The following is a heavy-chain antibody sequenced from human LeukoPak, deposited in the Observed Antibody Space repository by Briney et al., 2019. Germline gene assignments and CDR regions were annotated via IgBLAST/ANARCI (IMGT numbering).Heavy chain of an antibody. J-gene: IGHJ4*02. D-gene: IGHD2-21*02. CDR1: GFTFSSYG. Sequence: GGSLRLSCAASGFTFSSYGMHWVRQAPGKGLEWVAVISYDGSNKYYADSVKGRFTISRDNSKNTLYLQMNSLRPDDTAVYFCAKPQVTANWYYFHYWGQGTLVTVSS. CDR3: AKPQVTANWYYFHY. V-gene: IGHV3-30*18. CDR2: ISYDGSNK.